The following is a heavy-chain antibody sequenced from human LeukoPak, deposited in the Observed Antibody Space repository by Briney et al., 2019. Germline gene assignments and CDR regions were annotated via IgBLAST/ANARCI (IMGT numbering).Heavy chain of an antibody. D-gene: IGHD3-9*01. Sequence: ASVKVSCKASGYTFTSYAMHWVRQAPGQRLEWMGWINAGNGNTKYSQKFQGRVTITRDTSASTAYMELRSLRSDDTAVYYCARGSFPSDDILTGPFDNWGQGTLVTVSS. CDR3: ARGSFPSDDILTGPFDN. CDR1: GYTFTSYA. V-gene: IGHV1-3*01. J-gene: IGHJ4*02. CDR2: INAGNGNT.